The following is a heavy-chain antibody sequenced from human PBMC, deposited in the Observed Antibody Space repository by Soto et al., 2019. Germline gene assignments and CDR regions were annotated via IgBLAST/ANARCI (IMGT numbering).Heavy chain of an antibody. J-gene: IGHJ6*02. CDR3: AKDDYKSPYDYYGVED. V-gene: IGHV3-23*01. D-gene: IGHD3-16*01. CDR1: GFTFSSYA. Sequence: GGSLRLSCAASGFTFSSYAMSWVRQAPGKGLGWVSAISGSGGSTYYADSVKGRFTISRDNSKNTLYLQMNSLRAEDTAVYYRAKDDYKSPYDYYGVEDWGQGTRATVS. CDR2: ISGSGGST.